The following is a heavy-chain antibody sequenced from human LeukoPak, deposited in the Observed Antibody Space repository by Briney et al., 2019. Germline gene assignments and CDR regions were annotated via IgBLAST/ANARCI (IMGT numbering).Heavy chain of an antibody. CDR2: FDPEDGET. CDR1: RYTFTDYY. D-gene: IGHD1-26*01. CDR3: ATGGGGELPYQPVY. J-gene: IGHJ4*02. Sequence: ASVKISCKVSRYTFTDYYMHWVQQAPGKGLEWMGLFDPEDGETIYAEKFQGRVTITADTSTDTAYMELSSLRSEDTAVYYCATGGGGELPYQPVYWGQGTLVTVSS. V-gene: IGHV1-69-2*01.